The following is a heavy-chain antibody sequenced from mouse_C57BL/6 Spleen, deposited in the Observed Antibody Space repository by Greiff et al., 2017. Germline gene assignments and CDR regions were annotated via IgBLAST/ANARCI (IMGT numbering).Heavy chain of an antibody. Sequence: QVQLQQSGAELVKPGASVKLSCKASGYTFTEYTIHWVKQRSGQGLEWIGWFYPGSGSIKYNEKFKDKATLTADKSSSTVYMELSRLTSEDSAVXFCARHEDDYDWDYYAMDYWGQGTSVTVSS. D-gene: IGHD2-4*01. V-gene: IGHV1-62-2*01. CDR3: ARHEDDYDWDYYAMDY. J-gene: IGHJ4*01. CDR1: GYTFTEYT. CDR2: FYPGSGSI.